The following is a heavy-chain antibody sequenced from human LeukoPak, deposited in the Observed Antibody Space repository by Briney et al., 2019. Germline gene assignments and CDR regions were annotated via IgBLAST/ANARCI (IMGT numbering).Heavy chain of an antibody. D-gene: IGHD3-22*01. V-gene: IGHV3-74*01. Sequence: GGSLRLSCAASGFTFSSYWMHWVRQAPGKGLVWVSRINSDGSSTSYADSVKGRFTISRDNAKNTLYLQMNSLRAEGTAVYYCAREAMIGYYFDYWGQGTLVTVSS. CDR2: INSDGSST. J-gene: IGHJ4*02. CDR3: AREAMIGYYFDY. CDR1: GFTFSSYW.